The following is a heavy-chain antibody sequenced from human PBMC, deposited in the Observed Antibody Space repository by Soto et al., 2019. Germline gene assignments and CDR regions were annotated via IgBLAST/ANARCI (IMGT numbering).Heavy chain of an antibody. CDR1: GFTFSSYS. Sequence: GGSLRLSCAASGFTFSSYSMSWVRQAPGKGLEWVSAISGSGGSTYYADSVKGRFTISRDNSKNTLYLQMNSLRAEDTAVYYCAKDSRRHSVEDYWGQGTLVTVSS. CDR3: AKDSRRHSVEDY. D-gene: IGHD4-4*01. V-gene: IGHV3-23*01. J-gene: IGHJ4*02. CDR2: ISGSGGST.